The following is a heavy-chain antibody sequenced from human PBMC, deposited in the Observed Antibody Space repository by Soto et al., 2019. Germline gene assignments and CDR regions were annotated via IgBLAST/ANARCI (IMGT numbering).Heavy chain of an antibody. CDR3: ARRRGDYDILTGYYINWFDP. CDR1: GGSISSYY. J-gene: IGHJ5*02. V-gene: IGHV4-59*08. D-gene: IGHD3-9*01. CDR2: IYYSGST. Sequence: QVQLQESGPGLVKPSETLSLTCTVSGGSISSYYWSWIRQPPGKGLEWIGYIYYSGSTNYNPSLKSRVTISVDTSKNQFSLNLSSVTAADTAVYYCARRRGDYDILTGYYINWFDPWGQGTLVTVSS.